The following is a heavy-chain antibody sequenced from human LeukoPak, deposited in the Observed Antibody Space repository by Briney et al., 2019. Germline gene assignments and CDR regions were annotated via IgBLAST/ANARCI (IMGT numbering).Heavy chain of an antibody. CDR1: GRTFSSYA. CDR3: ARAPYYYDSSGYSQGGYYYYYMDV. D-gene: IGHD3-22*01. CDR2: IIPIFGTA. V-gene: IGHV1-69*05. Sequence: SVKVSCKASGRTFSSYAISWVRQAPGQGLESMAGIIPIFGTANYAQKFQGRVTITTDESTSTAYMELSSLRSEDTAVYYCARAPYYYDSSGYSQGGYYYYYMDVWGKGTTVTVSS. J-gene: IGHJ6*03.